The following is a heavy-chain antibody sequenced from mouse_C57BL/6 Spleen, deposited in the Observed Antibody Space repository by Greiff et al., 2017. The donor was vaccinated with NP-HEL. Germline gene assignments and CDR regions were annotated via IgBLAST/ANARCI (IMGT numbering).Heavy chain of an antibody. D-gene: IGHD1-1*01. CDR3: ARGGYYYGSSYDYYAMDY. J-gene: IGHJ4*01. CDR1: GYTFTSYW. CDR2: IDPSDSYT. Sequence: VQLKESGAELVRPGTSVKLSCKASGYTFTSYWMHWVKQRPGQGLEWIGVIDPSDSYTNYNQKFKGKATLTVDTSSSTAYMQLSSLTSEDSAVYYCARGGYYYGSSYDYYAMDYWGQGTSVTVSS. V-gene: IGHV1-59*01.